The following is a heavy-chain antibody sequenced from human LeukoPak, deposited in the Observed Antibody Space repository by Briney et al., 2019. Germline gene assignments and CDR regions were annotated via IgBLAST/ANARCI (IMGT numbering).Heavy chain of an antibody. J-gene: IGHJ4*02. D-gene: IGHD2-2*01. CDR1: GYTFTDYY. Sequence: GASVKVSCKASGYTFTDYYMHWVRQAPGQGLEWIGWINPKSGGRSYAQRFQGRVTRTRDTSISTAYMELSRLRSDDTAVYYCATGERLVPAAMWFDYWGQGTLVTVSS. CDR3: ATGERLVPAAMWFDY. CDR2: INPKSGGR. V-gene: IGHV1-2*02.